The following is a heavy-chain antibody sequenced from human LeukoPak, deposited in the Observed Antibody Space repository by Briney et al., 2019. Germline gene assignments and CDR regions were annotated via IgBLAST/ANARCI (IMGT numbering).Heavy chain of an antibody. CDR3: ARSLIAAAGSKTTYAFDP. V-gene: IGHV3-48*01. D-gene: IGHD6-13*01. J-gene: IGHJ5*02. Sequence: GGSLRLSCAASGFTFSSYSMNWVRQAPGKGLEWVSYISSSSSTIYYADSVKGRFTISRDNAKNSLCLQMNSLRAEDTAVYYCARSLIAAAGSKTTYAFDPWGQGTLVTVSS. CDR1: GFTFSSYS. CDR2: ISSSSSTI.